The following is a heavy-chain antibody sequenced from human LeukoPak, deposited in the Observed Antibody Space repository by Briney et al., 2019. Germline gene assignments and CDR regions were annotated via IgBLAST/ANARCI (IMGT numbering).Heavy chain of an antibody. CDR2: IYYSGST. D-gene: IGHD3-9*01. Sequence: SETLSLTCTVSGGSISSSSYSWGWIRQPPGKGLEWIGNIYYSGSTYYNPSLKSRSTISVDTSKNQFSLKLSSVTAADTAVYYCARGLRYYDILTGYYTYYFDYWGQGTLVTVSS. V-gene: IGHV4-39*01. CDR1: GGSISSSSYS. CDR3: ARGLRYYDILTGYYTYYFDY. J-gene: IGHJ4*02.